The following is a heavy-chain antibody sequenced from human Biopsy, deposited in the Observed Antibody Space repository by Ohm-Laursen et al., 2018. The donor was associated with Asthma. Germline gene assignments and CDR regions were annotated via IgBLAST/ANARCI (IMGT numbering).Heavy chain of an antibody. V-gene: IGHV4-31*11. Sequence: SDTLSLTCAVYGGSFRGYYWSWIRQHPGKGLEWIGYIYYSGSTYYNPSLKSRVSILIDTSKNQFSLRLSSVTAADTAVYYCARTTYGDDGFDPWGQGTLVTVSS. CDR3: ARTTYGDDGFDP. D-gene: IGHD4-17*01. CDR1: GGSFRGYY. CDR2: IYYSGST. J-gene: IGHJ5*02.